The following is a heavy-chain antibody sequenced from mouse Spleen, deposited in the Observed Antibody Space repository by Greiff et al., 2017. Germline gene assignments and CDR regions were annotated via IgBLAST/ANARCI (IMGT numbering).Heavy chain of an antibody. D-gene: IGHD4-1*01. CDR2: ISNGGGST. CDR1: GFTFSDYY. CDR3: AREGANWDFDY. Sequence: EVQLQESGGGLVKPGGSLKLSCATSGFTFSDYYMYWVRQTPEKRLEWVAYISNGGGSTYYPDTVKGRFTISRDNAKNTLYLQMSRLKSEDTAMYYCAREGANWDFDYWGQGTTLTVSS. J-gene: IGHJ2*01. V-gene: IGHV5-12*02.